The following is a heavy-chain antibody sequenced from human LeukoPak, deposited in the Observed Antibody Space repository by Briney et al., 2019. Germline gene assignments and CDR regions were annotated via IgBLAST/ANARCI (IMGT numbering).Heavy chain of an antibody. CDR2: ISGSGGST. Sequence: GGSLTLSCAASALTFSSYAMGWVRPAPGKGREGVSAISGSGGSTYYADSVKGRFNISRDNSKNTLYLQMNSLRAEDTAVYYCARTVVVAATRRFYFDYWGQGTLVTVSS. CDR1: ALTFSSYA. CDR3: ARTVVVAATRRFYFDY. V-gene: IGHV3-23*01. D-gene: IGHD2-15*01. J-gene: IGHJ4*02.